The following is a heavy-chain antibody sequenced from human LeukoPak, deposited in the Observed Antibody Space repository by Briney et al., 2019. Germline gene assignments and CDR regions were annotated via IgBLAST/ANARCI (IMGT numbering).Heavy chain of an antibody. CDR1: GYTFTSYD. Sequence: AAVKVSCKASGYTFTSYDINWLRQATGQGLKWMGWMNPNSGNTGYAQKFQGRVTMTRNTSISTAYMELSSLRSEDTAVYYCATDPPYNIVVVPANDYWGQGTLVTVSS. CDR3: ATDPPYNIVVVPANDY. V-gene: IGHV1-8*01. J-gene: IGHJ4*02. D-gene: IGHD2-2*01. CDR2: MNPNSGNT.